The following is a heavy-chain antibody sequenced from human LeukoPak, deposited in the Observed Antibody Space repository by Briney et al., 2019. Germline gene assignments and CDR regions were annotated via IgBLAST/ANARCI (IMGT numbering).Heavy chain of an antibody. CDR3: ARDYKDILTGYYNFDY. CDR2: IYYSGST. Sequence: PSETLSLTCTVSGGSISSSSYYWGWIRQPPGKGLEWIGSIYYSGSTYYNPSLKSRVTISVDTSKNQFSLKLSSVTAADTAVYYCARDYKDILTGYYNFDYWGQGTLVTVSS. CDR1: GGSISSSSYY. D-gene: IGHD3-9*01. J-gene: IGHJ4*02. V-gene: IGHV4-39*07.